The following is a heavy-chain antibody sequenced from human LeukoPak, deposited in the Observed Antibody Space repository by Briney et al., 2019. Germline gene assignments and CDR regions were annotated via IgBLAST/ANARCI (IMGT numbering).Heavy chain of an antibody. CDR1: GFTFSSYG. CDR2: IWYDGSNK. Sequence: GGSLRLSCAASGFTFSSYGMHWVRQAPGKGLEWVAVIWYDGSNKYYGDSVKGRFTISRDNSKNTLYLQMNSLRAEDTAVYYCVRGNQRALDYWGQGTLVTVSS. D-gene: IGHD2-2*01. J-gene: IGHJ4*02. V-gene: IGHV3-33*01. CDR3: VRGNQRALDY.